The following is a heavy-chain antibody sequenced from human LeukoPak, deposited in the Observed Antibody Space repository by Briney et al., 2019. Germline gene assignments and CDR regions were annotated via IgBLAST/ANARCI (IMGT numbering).Heavy chain of an antibody. Sequence: GGSLRLSCAASRFTFSSYAMSWVRQAPGKWLEWVSAISDSGGRTYYADSVKGRFTISRDNSKNTLYLQMNSLRAEDTAVYYCAKDRGEGTMIVVVLDYWGQGTLVTVSS. CDR3: AKDRGEGTMIVVVLDY. D-gene: IGHD3-22*01. V-gene: IGHV3-23*01. CDR2: ISDSGGRT. J-gene: IGHJ4*02. CDR1: RFTFSSYA.